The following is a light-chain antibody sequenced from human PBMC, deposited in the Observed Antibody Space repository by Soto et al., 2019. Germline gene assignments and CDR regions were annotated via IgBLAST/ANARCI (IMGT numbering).Light chain of an antibody. Sequence: DIQMTQSPSTLSAIVGDRVTITCRASENIIKWLAWYQQKPGNARKLLIYDASILQSGVQSRFSGSGSGTEFTLTISSLQPDDFGTYYCQHYNSHYPFGQGTKLEIK. J-gene: IGKJ2*01. CDR1: ENIIKW. V-gene: IGKV1-5*01. CDR2: DAS. CDR3: QHYNSHYP.